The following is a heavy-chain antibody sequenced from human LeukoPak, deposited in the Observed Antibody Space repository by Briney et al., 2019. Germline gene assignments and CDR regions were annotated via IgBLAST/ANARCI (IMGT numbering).Heavy chain of an antibody. Sequence: GGSLRLSCAASGFTFSSYAMSWVRQAPGKGLEWVSAISGSGGSTYYADSVKGRFTTSRDNSKNTLYLQMNSLRAEDTAVYYCAKIPTVTTYFDYWGQGTLVTVSS. CDR1: GFTFSSYA. V-gene: IGHV3-23*01. CDR3: AKIPTVTTYFDY. D-gene: IGHD4-17*01. J-gene: IGHJ4*02. CDR2: ISGSGGST.